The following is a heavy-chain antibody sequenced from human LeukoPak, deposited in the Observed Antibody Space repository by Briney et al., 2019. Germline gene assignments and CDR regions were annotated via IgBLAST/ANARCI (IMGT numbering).Heavy chain of an antibody. CDR3: GKDSSGSYYGYFDY. CDR2: ISSSSSYI. D-gene: IGHD1-26*01. CDR1: GFTFSSYS. J-gene: IGHJ4*02. Sequence: GGSLRLSCAASGFTFSSYSMNWVRQAPGKGLEWVSSISSSSSYIYYADSVKGRFTISRDNAKNSLYLQMNSLRAEDTALYYCGKDSSGSYYGYFDYWGQGTLVTVSS. V-gene: IGHV3-21*04.